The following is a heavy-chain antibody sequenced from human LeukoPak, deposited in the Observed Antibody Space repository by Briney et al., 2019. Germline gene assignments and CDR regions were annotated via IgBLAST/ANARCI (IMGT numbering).Heavy chain of an antibody. CDR2: ISYSGNT. D-gene: IGHD1-1*01. CDR3: ARVGWNDYFDY. CDR1: GDSISSGGYY. Sequence: PSQTLSLTCTVSGDSISSGGYYWSWIRQHPGKGLEWIGYISYSGNTYYNPSLKSRVTISVDTSKNQFSLKLSSVTAADTAVYYCARVGWNDYFDYWGQGTLVTVSS. J-gene: IGHJ4*02. V-gene: IGHV4-31*03.